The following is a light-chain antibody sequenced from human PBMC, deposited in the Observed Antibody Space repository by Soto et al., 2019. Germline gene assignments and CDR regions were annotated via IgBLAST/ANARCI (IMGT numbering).Light chain of an antibody. CDR2: DTA. CDR3: QQYNKWPPIT. CDR1: QSFSIK. J-gene: IGKJ5*01. V-gene: IGKV3-15*01. Sequence: EVVLTRSPASVAVSPGASATLSYRASQSFSIKLAWYQQQPGQAPRLLLYDTATRATGIPARFSGSGSGTAFTLTISSLQSVGFAVYYCQQYNKWPPITFGQGTRLEIK.